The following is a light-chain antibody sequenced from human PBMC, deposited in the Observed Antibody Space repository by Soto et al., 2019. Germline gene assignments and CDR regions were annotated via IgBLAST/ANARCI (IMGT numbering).Light chain of an antibody. Sequence: EVVLTQSPGTLSLSPGERATLSCRASQPVTGNYLAWYQHAPGQAPRLLIYGASVRATGIPDRFSGSGSGRDFTLTISRLEPEDFAVYYCQQQSRLPQLTFGPGTKVDIK. CDR3: QQQSRLPQLT. J-gene: IGKJ3*01. CDR2: GAS. V-gene: IGKV3-20*01. CDR1: QPVTGNY.